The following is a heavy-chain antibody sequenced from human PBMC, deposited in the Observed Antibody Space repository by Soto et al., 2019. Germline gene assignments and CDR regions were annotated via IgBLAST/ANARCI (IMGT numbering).Heavy chain of an antibody. V-gene: IGHV4-34*01. Sequence: QVQLQQWGAGLLKPSETLSLTCAVYGGSFSGYYWSWIRQPPGKGLEWIGEINHSGSTNYNPSLKGRITLSVDTPRNQFSLTLRSVPAAYTAVYYCASFLDGDYSFDYWVQGTLVTVSS. D-gene: IGHD4-17*01. CDR1: GGSFSGYY. CDR2: INHSGST. J-gene: IGHJ4*02. CDR3: ASFLDGDYSFDY.